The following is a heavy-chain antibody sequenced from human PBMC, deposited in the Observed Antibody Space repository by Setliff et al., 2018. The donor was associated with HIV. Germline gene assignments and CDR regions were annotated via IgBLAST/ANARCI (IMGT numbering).Heavy chain of an antibody. V-gene: IGHV3-72*01. CDR2: TTNKADSYNT. Sequence: GVSLRLSCAASGFTFSDHYMDWVRQAPGKGLEWVGRTTNKADSYNTNYAASVKGRFTIARDDSKKSLYLQMNSLKIEDTAVYYCVRGLGSEFDYWGQGTLVTVSS. D-gene: IGHD2-15*01. J-gene: IGHJ4*02. CDR1: GFTFSDHY. CDR3: VRGLGSEFDY.